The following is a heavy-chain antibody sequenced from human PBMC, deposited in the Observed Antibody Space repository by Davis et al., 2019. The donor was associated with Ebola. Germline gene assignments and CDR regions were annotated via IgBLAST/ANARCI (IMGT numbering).Heavy chain of an antibody. CDR2: INSDGSST. CDR3: ARGPNYYDSGFIDF. Sequence: HTGGSLRLSCAASGFTVSSNHMSWVRQAPGKGLVWVSRINSDGSSTSYADSVKGRFTISRDNAKNTLYLQMNSLRADDTAVYYCARGPNYYDSGFIDFWGQGTLVTVSS. J-gene: IGHJ4*02. CDR1: GFTVSSNH. D-gene: IGHD3-22*01. V-gene: IGHV3-74*01.